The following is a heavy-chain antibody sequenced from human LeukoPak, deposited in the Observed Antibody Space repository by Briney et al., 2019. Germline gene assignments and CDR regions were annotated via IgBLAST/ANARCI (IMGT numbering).Heavy chain of an antibody. CDR2: IYTSGSA. CDR1: GGSISSGSYY. Sequence: PSQTLSLTCTVSGGSISSGSYYWSWIRQPAGKGLEWIGRIYTSGSANYNPSLKSRVTISVDTSKNQFSLKLSSVPAADTAVYYCARASGWYFFDPWGQGTLVTVSS. D-gene: IGHD6-19*01. CDR3: ARASGWYFFDP. J-gene: IGHJ5*02. V-gene: IGHV4-61*02.